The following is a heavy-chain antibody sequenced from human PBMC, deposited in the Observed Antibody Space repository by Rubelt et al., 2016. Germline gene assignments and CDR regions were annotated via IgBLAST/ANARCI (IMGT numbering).Heavy chain of an antibody. V-gene: IGHV4-34*01. J-gene: IGHJ4*02. CDR3: ARSSGYDYVDDY. Sequence: QVQLKQWGAGLLKPSETLSVTCAVYGGSFSGYYWTWIRQPPGKGLEWIGEINHGGSTNHNPSLKSRVTIAVDTSKNQISLKLRSVTAADTAIYYCARSSGYDYVDDYWGQGTLVTVSS. D-gene: IGHD5-12*01. CDR2: INHGGST. CDR1: GGSFSGYY.